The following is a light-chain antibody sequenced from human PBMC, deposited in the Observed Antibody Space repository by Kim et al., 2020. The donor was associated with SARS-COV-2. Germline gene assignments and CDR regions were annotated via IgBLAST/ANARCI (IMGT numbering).Light chain of an antibody. J-gene: IGKJ5*01. CDR2: DAS. Sequence: EIVLTQSPATLSLSPGERATLSCRASQSVSSYLAWYQQKPGQAPRLLIDDASNRATGIPARFSGSGSGTDFTLTISSLEPEDFAVYYCQQRSNWPPSITFGQGTRLE. V-gene: IGKV3-11*01. CDR1: QSVSSY. CDR3: QQRSNWPPSIT.